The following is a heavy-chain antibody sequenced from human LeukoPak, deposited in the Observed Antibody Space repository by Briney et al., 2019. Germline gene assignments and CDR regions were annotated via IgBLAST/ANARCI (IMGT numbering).Heavy chain of an antibody. CDR3: ARGAVVTRGYFDY. CDR1: GFTFSSYA. J-gene: IGHJ4*02. V-gene: IGHV3-30*04. CDR2: ISYDGSNK. Sequence: GGSLRLSCAASGFTFSSYAMHWVRQAPGKGLEWVAVISYDGSNKYYADSVKGRFTISRDNSKNTLYLQMNSLRAEDTAVYYCARGAVVTRGYFDYWGQGTLVTVSS. D-gene: IGHD4-23*01.